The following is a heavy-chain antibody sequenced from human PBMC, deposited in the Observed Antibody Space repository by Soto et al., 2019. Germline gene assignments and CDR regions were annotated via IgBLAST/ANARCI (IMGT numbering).Heavy chain of an antibody. V-gene: IGHV3-30*18. Sequence: QVQLVESGGGVVQPGTSLRLSCVVSGLTFRDSGMHWVRQAPGKGLEWVAVISFDGSDRHYRDSVKGRFSISRDNSRNTLYLQMSSLRGDDSAVYYSANGKDGVRYYYAMDVWGQGSTVTVSS. J-gene: IGHJ6*02. D-gene: IGHD1-26*01. CDR2: ISFDGSDR. CDR1: GLTFRDSG. CDR3: ANGKDGVRYYYAMDV.